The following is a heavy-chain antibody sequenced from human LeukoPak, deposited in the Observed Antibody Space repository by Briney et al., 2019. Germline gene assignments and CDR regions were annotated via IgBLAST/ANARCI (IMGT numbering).Heavy chain of an antibody. CDR1: GYTLTELS. J-gene: IGHJ4*02. D-gene: IGHD2-2*01. Sequence: ASVKVSCKVSGYTLTELSMHWVRQAPGQGLEWMGWINPSSGGTNYAQKFQGRVTMTRDTSISTAYMELSRLRSDDTAIYYRARDVGEYCSSVSCYASDYWGQGTLVTVSS. V-gene: IGHV1-2*02. CDR2: INPSSGGT. CDR3: ARDVGEYCSSVSCYASDY.